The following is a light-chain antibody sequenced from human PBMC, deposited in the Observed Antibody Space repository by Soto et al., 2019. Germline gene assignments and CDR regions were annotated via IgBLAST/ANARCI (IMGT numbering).Light chain of an antibody. CDR3: HQVNGFRRT. CDR2: PAS. V-gene: IGKV1-12*01. CDR1: QGISSW. Sequence: DIQMTQSPSSVSASVGDRVTITCRASQGISSWLAWYQQKPGKAPKLLIYPASSLQSGVPSRFSSSGSGTDFALTISSLRPEDFAAFCGHQVNGFRRTFGQGTKVEIK. J-gene: IGKJ1*01.